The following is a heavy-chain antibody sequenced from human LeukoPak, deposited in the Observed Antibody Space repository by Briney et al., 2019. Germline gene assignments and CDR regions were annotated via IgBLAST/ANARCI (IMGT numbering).Heavy chain of an antibody. CDR3: AREFGDHPDS. V-gene: IGHV3-23*01. Sequence: GGSLRLSCAASGFTFSTYPMSWVRQAPGKGLEWVSLISDSGGITYYADSVKGRFTISRDNSKNTAYLQMNSLRAEDTAVYYCAREFGDHPDSWGQGTLVTVSS. J-gene: IGHJ5*01. CDR1: GFTFSTYP. CDR2: ISDSGGIT. D-gene: IGHD2-21*02.